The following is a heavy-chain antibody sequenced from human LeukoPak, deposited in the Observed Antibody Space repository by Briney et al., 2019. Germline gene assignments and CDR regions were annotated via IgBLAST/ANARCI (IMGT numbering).Heavy chain of an antibody. CDR1: GGSFSGYY. D-gene: IGHD3-22*01. V-gene: IGHV4-34*01. CDR2: INHSGST. CDR3: ASIGDSSGYSSDY. J-gene: IGHJ4*02. Sequence: SETLSLTCAVYGGSFSGYYWSWTRQPPGKGLEWIGEINHSGSTNYNPSLKSRVTISVDTSKNQFSLKLSSVTAADTAVYYCASIGDSSGYSSDYWGQGTLGTVSS.